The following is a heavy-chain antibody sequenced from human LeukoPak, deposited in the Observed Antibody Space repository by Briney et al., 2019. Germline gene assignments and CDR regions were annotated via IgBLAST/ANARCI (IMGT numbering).Heavy chain of an antibody. Sequence: PSETLSLTCAVYGGSFSGYYWTWIRQPPGKGLEWIGEINHSGSTNYNPSLKSRVTISVDTSKNQFSLKMRSVTAADTAVYYCARARETVAIDYWGQGTLVTVSS. CDR2: INHSGST. D-gene: IGHD5-12*01. J-gene: IGHJ4*02. CDR3: ARARETVAIDY. V-gene: IGHV4-34*01. CDR1: GGSFSGYY.